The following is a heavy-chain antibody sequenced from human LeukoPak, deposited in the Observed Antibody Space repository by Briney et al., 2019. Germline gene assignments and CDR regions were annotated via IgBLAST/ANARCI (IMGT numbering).Heavy chain of an antibody. V-gene: IGHV3-48*04. CDR1: GFTFSSYS. J-gene: IGHJ4*02. CDR2: ISSSSSTI. D-gene: IGHD1-26*01. Sequence: GGSLRLSCAASGFTFSSYSMNWVRQAPGKGLEWVSYISSSSSTIYYADSVKGRFTISRDNAKNSLYLQMNSLRAEDTAVYYCASGSFAYFDYWGQGTLVTVSS. CDR3: ASGSFAYFDY.